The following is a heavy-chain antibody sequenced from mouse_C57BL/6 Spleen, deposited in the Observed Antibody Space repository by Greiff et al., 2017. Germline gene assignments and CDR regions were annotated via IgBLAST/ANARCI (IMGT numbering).Heavy chain of an antibody. CDR1: GFTFSDYY. CDR3: ARAKLGRAMDY. Sequence: EVKLMESEGGLVQPGSSMKLSCTASGFTFSDYYMAWVRQVPEKGLEWVANINYDGSSTYYLDSLKSRFIISRDNAKNILYLQMSSLKSEDTATYYCARAKLGRAMDYWGQGTSVTVSS. D-gene: IGHD4-1*01. CDR2: INYDGSST. J-gene: IGHJ4*01. V-gene: IGHV5-16*01.